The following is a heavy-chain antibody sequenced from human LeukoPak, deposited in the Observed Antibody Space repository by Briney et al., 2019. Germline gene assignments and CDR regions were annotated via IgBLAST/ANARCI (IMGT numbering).Heavy chain of an antibody. CDR3: ASSARYNWNDAAEYFQH. J-gene: IGHJ1*01. Sequence: PGGSLRLSCAASGFTFSDYYMSWIRQAPGKGLEWVSYISSSSSYTNYADSVKGRFTISRDNSKNSLYLQMNSLRAEDTAVYYCASSARYNWNDAAEYFQHWGESTLVTVSS. D-gene: IGHD1-1*01. V-gene: IGHV3-11*06. CDR2: ISSSSSYT. CDR1: GFTFSDYY.